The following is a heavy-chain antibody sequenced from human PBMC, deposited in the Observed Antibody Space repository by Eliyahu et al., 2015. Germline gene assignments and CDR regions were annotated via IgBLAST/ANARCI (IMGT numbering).Heavy chain of an antibody. V-gene: IGHV3-9*01. CDR3: AKDIGSGNYYGMDV. J-gene: IGHJ6*02. Sequence: EVQLVEXGGGLVQPGRSLRLSCAAXGFTLDDHAMHWVRQAPGKGLEWVSGISWNSGRIGYADSVKGRFTISRDNAKNSLYLEMNSLRAEDTALYYCAKDIGSGNYYGMDVWGQGTTVTVSS. CDR1: GFTLDDHA. CDR2: ISWNSGRI. D-gene: IGHD1-26*01.